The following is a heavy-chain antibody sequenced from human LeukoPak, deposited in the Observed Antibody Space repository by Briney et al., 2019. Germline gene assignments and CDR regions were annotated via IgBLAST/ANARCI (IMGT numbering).Heavy chain of an antibody. CDR3: AKSPPGMDV. J-gene: IGHJ6*02. CDR2: ISYDGSNK. Sequence: GGSLRLSCAASGFTFSSYAMHWVRQAPGKGLEWVAVISYDGSNKYYADSVKGRFTISRDNSKNTLYLQMNSLRAEDTAVYYCAKSPPGMDVWSQGTTVTVSS. V-gene: IGHV3-30*04. CDR1: GFTFSSYA.